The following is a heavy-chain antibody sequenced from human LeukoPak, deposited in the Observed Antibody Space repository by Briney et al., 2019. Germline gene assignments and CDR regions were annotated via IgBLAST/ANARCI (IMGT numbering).Heavy chain of an antibody. J-gene: IGHJ4*02. CDR1: GYTFTNYA. V-gene: IGHV1-3*01. CDR2: INAGNGNT. Sequence: ASVKVSCKASGYTFTNYAMHWVRQAPGQRPEWMGWINAGNGNTEYSQKVQDRVTITRDISASTAYMELSSLTSEDTAVYYCARGSYYYGSGSFMGSDYWGQGTLVTVSS. D-gene: IGHD3-10*01. CDR3: ARGSYYYGSGSFMGSDY.